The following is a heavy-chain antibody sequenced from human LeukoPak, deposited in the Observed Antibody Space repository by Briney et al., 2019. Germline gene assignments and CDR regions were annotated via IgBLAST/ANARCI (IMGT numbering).Heavy chain of an antibody. CDR3: ARDPSYYGSGDYHY. D-gene: IGHD3-10*01. V-gene: IGHV3-66*01. J-gene: IGHJ4*02. Sequence: GGSLRLSCAASGFTVSSNYMSWVRQAPGKGLEWVSVIYSGGSTYYADSVKGRFTISRDNSKNTLYLQMNSLRAEDTAVYYCARDPSYYGSGDYHYWGQGTLVSVSS. CDR1: GFTVSSNY. CDR2: IYSGGST.